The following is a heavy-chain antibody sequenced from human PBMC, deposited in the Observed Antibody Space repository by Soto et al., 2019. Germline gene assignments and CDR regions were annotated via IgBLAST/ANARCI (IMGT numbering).Heavy chain of an antibody. CDR3: ARVSTSRAFDI. J-gene: IGHJ3*02. CDR1: GYTFTSYG. CDR2: ISAYNGNT. V-gene: IGHV1-18*04. Sequence: ASMKVSCNASGYTFTSYGISWVRQAPGQGLEWMGWISAYNGNTDYAQKLQGRVTMTTDTSTSTAYMELRSLRSDDTAVYYCARVSTSRAFDIWGQGTMVTVSS. D-gene: IGHD1-26*01.